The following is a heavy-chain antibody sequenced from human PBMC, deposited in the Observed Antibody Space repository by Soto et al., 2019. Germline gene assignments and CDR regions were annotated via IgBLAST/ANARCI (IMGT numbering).Heavy chain of an antibody. V-gene: IGHV3-23*01. D-gene: IGHD5-12*01. CDR1: GLTFSSYA. J-gene: IGHJ3*02. Sequence: GGSLRLSCAASGLTFSSYAMSWVRQAPGKGLEWVSAISGSGGSTYYADSVKGRFTISRDNSKNTLYLQMNSLRAEDTAVYYCAKLPREKWRDGYNSDAFDIWGQGTMVTVSS. CDR2: ISGSGGST. CDR3: AKLPREKWRDGYNSDAFDI.